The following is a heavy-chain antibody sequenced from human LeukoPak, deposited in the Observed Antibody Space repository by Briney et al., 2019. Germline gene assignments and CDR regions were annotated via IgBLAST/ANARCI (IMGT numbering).Heavy chain of an antibody. CDR2: IIPILGIA. D-gene: IGHD1-26*01. V-gene: IGHV1-69*04. CDR1: GGTFSSYA. Sequence: SVKVSCKASGGTFSSYAISWLRQAPGQGLEWMGRIIPILGIANYAQKFQGRVTITADKSTSTAYMELSSLRSEDTAVYYCARDMPYSGSYSFDYWGQGTLVTVSS. CDR3: ARDMPYSGSYSFDY. J-gene: IGHJ4*02.